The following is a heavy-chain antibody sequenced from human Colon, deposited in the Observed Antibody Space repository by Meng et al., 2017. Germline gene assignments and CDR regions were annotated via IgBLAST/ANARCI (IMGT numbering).Heavy chain of an antibody. D-gene: IGHD3-10*01. CDR2: INHSGST. CDR1: GGSISRNYW. J-gene: IGHJ4*02. Sequence: VQLRGSGPGLVKPSGTLSLTCAVSGGSISRNYWWTWVRQPPGKGLEWIGEINHSGSTSYVPSLKSRITISVDKSNNLLSLKLNSVTAADTAMYYCARRNTRNSGGGNNYWGQGTLVTVSS. V-gene: IGHV4-4*02. CDR3: ARRNTRNSGGGNNY.